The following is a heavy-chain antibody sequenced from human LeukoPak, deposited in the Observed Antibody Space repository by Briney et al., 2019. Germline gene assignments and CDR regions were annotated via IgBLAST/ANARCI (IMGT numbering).Heavy chain of an antibody. J-gene: IGHJ6*02. CDR2: ISSSGSTI. V-gene: IGHV3-48*03. CDR1: GFTFSSYE. CDR3: ARDSYDFWSGYYTLYGMDV. Sequence: PGGSLRLSCAASGFTFSSYEMNWVRQAPGKGLEWVSYISSSGSTIYYADSVKGRFTISRDNSKNTLYLQMNSLRAEDTAVYYCARDSYDFWSGYYTLYGMDVWGQGTTVTVSS. D-gene: IGHD3-3*01.